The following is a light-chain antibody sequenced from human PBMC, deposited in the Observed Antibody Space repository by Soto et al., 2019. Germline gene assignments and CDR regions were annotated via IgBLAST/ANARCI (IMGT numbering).Light chain of an antibody. CDR2: RES. V-gene: IGKV3-20*01. J-gene: IGKJ3*01. Sequence: DIVLTQSPGTLSLSPGEKATLSCRTSQSVGSNYLAWYQQKPGKAPRLLIYRESNRPPGIPDRFSGSGSGTDFTLTISSLEAEDFALYYCQQSATFGPGTKVDIK. CDR1: QSVGSNY. CDR3: QQSAT.